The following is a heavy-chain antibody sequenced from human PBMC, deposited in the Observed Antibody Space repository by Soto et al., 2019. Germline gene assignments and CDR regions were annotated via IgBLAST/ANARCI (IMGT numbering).Heavy chain of an antibody. CDR1: GGSISSSIYY. V-gene: IGHV4-39*01. J-gene: IGHJ5*02. CDR2: IYHNGSA. Sequence: QLQLQESGPGLVKPSETLSLTCTVSGGSISSSIYYWGWIRQPPGKGLEWIGSIYHNGSAYHNPSLHNRVTIFVDTSKTKFALMVRCVTDADTAVYYCARQQRYNNNGGYLVVWFDTWGQGALVTVSS. D-gene: IGHD3-10*01. CDR3: ARQQRYNNNGGYLVVWFDT.